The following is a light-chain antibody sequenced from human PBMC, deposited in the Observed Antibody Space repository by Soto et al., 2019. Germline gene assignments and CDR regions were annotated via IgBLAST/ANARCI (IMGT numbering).Light chain of an antibody. CDR1: KLGDKY. CDR2: QDT. Sequence: SYELTQPPSVSVSPGQTAYITCSGDKLGDKYTCWYQQKPGQSPVLVIYQDTKRPSGIPERFSGSNSGNTATLTISGTQAMDEADYYCQAWDSNTYVFGTGTKVTVL. V-gene: IGLV3-1*01. CDR3: QAWDSNTYV. J-gene: IGLJ1*01.